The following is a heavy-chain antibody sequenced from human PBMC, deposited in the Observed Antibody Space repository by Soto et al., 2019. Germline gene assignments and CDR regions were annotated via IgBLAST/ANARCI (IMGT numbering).Heavy chain of an antibody. V-gene: IGHV1-2*02. CDR2: INPNSGAT. Sequence: ASVKVSCKASGFNFAGYFLHWVRQAPGQGLEWMGWINPNSGATKDAQKFQGRVTMTWDTSISSAYIELVSLRFDDAAVYYCARAVWGSSQECDSWGQGTRVTVSS. D-gene: IGHD3-16*01. J-gene: IGHJ4*02. CDR1: GFNFAGYF. CDR3: ARAVWGSSQECDS.